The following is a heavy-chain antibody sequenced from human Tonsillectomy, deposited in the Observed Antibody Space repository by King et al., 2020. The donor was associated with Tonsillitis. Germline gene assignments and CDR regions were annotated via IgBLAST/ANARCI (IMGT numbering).Heavy chain of an antibody. J-gene: IGHJ4*02. V-gene: IGHV3-23*04. CDR3: AKDQRAIDYYGSSGYSDY. D-gene: IGHD3-22*01. CDR2: ISGSGGST. Sequence: VQLVESGGGLVQPGGSLRLSCAASGFTFSSYAMNWVRQAPGKGLEWVSAISGSGGSTFYADSVKGRFTISRDNSKNTLYLQMNSLRAEDTAIYYCAKDQRAIDYYGSSGYSDYWGQGTLVTVSS. CDR1: GFTFSSYA.